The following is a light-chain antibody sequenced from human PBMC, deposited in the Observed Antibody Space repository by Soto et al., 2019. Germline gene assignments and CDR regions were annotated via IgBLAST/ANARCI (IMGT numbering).Light chain of an antibody. CDR3: SSYAGSSNV. CDR1: SSDVGGYDF. J-gene: IGLJ1*01. Sequence: QSVLTQPRSVSGSPGQSVTISCTGTSSDVGGYDFVSWYQQHPGKAPKLMIYEVNKRPSGVPDRFSGSKSDNTASLTVSGLQAEDEADYYCSSYAGSSNVFGTGTKVTVL. V-gene: IGLV2-8*01. CDR2: EVN.